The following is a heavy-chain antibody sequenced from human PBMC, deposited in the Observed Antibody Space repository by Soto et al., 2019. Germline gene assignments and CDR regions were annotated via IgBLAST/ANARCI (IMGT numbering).Heavy chain of an antibody. CDR3: ARDDSGFSGSHYIDYFNY. CDR2: LNPKSGMT. V-gene: IGHV1-8*01. CDR1: GYTFTTYD. D-gene: IGHD1-26*01. Sequence: ASVKVSCKASGYTFTTYDFNWVRQAPGQGLEWMGWLNPKSGMTGSAQKFQGRVTMTRDSSISTVYMELSSLRSEDTAVYYCARDDSGFSGSHYIDYFNYWGQGALVTVSS. J-gene: IGHJ4*02.